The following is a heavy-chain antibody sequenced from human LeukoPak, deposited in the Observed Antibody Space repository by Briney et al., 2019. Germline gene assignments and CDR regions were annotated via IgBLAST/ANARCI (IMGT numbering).Heavy chain of an antibody. CDR1: GGSISSSNW. Sequence: SETLSLTCAVSGGSISSSNWWSWVRQPPGKGLEWIGEIYHSGITNYNPSLKSRVTISVDKSKNQFSLKLNSVTAADTAVYFCARAGAAGTGTKDWGQGTLVTVSS. CDR2: IYHSGIT. J-gene: IGHJ4*02. D-gene: IGHD6-13*01. V-gene: IGHV4-4*02. CDR3: ARAGAAGTGTKD.